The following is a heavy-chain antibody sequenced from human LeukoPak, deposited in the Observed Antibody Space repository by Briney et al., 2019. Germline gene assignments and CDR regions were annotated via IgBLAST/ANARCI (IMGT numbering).Heavy chain of an antibody. D-gene: IGHD3-22*01. J-gene: IGHJ5*02. V-gene: IGHV4-34*01. CDR2: ISHSGRT. Sequence: SETLSLTCAVSGGSLSGHSWSWIRQPPGKGLEWIGEISHSGRTNYNPSLSGRLTMSIDTSRNRFSMKLTSVTAADTAVYYCARLCLEITMIVVVFMPPQAWFDPWGQGTLVTVSS. CDR1: GGSLSGHS. CDR3: ARLCLEITMIVVVFMPPQAWFDP.